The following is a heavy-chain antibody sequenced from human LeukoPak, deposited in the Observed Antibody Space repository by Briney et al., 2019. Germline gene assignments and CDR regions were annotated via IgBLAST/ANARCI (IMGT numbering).Heavy chain of an antibody. J-gene: IGHJ5*02. CDR2: ISYDGSNK. CDR1: GFTFSSYA. V-gene: IGHV3-30*01. D-gene: IGHD2-2*01. Sequence: GGSLRLSCAASGFTFSSYAMHWVRQAPGKGLEWVAVISYDGSNKYYADSVKGRFTISRDNSKNTLYLQMNSLRAEDTAVYYCARVGCSSTSCPFDPWGQGTLVTVSS. CDR3: ARVGCSSTSCPFDP.